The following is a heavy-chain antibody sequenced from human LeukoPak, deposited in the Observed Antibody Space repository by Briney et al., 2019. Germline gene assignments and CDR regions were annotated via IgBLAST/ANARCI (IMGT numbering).Heavy chain of an antibody. V-gene: IGHV3-64*04. Sequence: PGGSLRLSCSASGFVFTIYTMYWVRQAPGKGPEYVSTISGSGNGFSIYYADSVKGRFTISRDDSKNTLYLQMNSLRAEDTAVYYCAKSTEPATAMVTDYWGQGTLVTVSS. CDR1: GFVFTIYT. CDR2: ISGSGNGFSI. D-gene: IGHD5-18*01. CDR3: AKSTEPATAMVTDY. J-gene: IGHJ4*02.